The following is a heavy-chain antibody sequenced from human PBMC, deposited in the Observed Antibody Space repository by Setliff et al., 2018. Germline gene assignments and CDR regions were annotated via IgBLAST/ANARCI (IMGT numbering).Heavy chain of an antibody. CDR2: INLNTGNI. Sequence: ASVKVSCKASGFSFTDYLMNWMRQAPEQGLEWMGRINLNTGNIFYAQEFQGRVTLTRDTSTSTAYMELRSLRSDDTAVYYCAREPLWGSHDAFDIWGQGTMVTVSS. CDR3: AREPLWGSHDAFDI. V-gene: IGHV1-2*02. D-gene: IGHD7-27*01. J-gene: IGHJ3*02. CDR1: GFSFTDYL.